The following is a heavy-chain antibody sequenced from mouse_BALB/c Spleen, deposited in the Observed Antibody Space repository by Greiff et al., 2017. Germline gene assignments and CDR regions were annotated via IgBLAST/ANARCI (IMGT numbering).Heavy chain of an antibody. CDR1: GFTFSSYA. CDR3: ARHDGYDAMDY. D-gene: IGHD2-3*01. Sequence: DVMLVESGGGLVKPGGSLKLSCAASGFTFSSYAMSWVRQTPEKRLEWVASISSGGSTYYPDSVKGRFTISRDNAKNTLYLQMSSLKSEDTAMYYCARHDGYDAMDYWGQGTSVTVSS. CDR2: ISSGGST. J-gene: IGHJ4*01. V-gene: IGHV5-6*03.